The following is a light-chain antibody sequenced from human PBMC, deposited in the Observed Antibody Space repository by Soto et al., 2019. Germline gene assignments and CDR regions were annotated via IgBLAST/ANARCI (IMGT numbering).Light chain of an antibody. CDR2: DAS. J-gene: IGKJ4*01. Sequence: AIQLTQSPSSLSASVGDRVTITCRASQGISSALAWYQQKPGKAPKLLIYDASSLESGVPSRFSGSGSGTDFTLTISSLQPEDFATYYCQQFNSYPLWITFGGGTKVEIK. V-gene: IGKV1-13*02. CDR3: QQFNSYPLWIT. CDR1: QGISSA.